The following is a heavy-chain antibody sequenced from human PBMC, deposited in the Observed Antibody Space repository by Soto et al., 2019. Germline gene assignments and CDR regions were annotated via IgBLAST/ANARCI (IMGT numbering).Heavy chain of an antibody. Sequence: QEQLVQSGAEVKKPGSSVKVSCKASGGSFRSSAISWVRQAPSQGLEWMGEIIPVFDKANYAQNFQGRLTITADEPTGTVSMELSSLRSEDTAVYFCARLRRDWGDAFDLWGAGTIVTVSS. J-gene: IGHJ3*01. V-gene: IGHV1-69*01. CDR3: ARLRRDWGDAFDL. D-gene: IGHD3-16*01. CDR2: IIPVFDKA. CDR1: GGSFRSSA.